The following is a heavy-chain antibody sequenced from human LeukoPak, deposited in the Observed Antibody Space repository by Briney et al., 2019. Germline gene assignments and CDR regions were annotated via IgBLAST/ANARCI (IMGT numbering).Heavy chain of an antibody. J-gene: IGHJ4*02. CDR1: GFTFDDYA. Sequence: GGSLRLSCAASGFTFDDYAMHWVRQAPGKGLEWVSGISWNSGSIGYADSVKGRFTISRDKAKNSLYLQMNSLRAEDTALYYCAKDIFTMVRGVVDYWGQGTLVTVSS. CDR3: AKDIFTMVRGVVDY. D-gene: IGHD3-10*01. V-gene: IGHV3-9*01. CDR2: ISWNSGSI.